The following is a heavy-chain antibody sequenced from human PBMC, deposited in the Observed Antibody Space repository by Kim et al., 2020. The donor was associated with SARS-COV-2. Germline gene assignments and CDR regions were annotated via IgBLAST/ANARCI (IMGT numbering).Heavy chain of an antibody. V-gene: IGHV3-15*01. J-gene: IGHJ4*02. CDR1: GFTFSNAW. D-gene: IGHD3-10*01. CDR2: IKSKTDGGTT. Sequence: GGSLRLSCAASGFTFSNAWMSWVRQAPGKGLEWVGRIKSKTDGGTTDYAAPVKGRFTISRDDSKNTLYLQMNSLKTEDTAVYYCTSGIWFGEPSPSDYWGQGTLVTVSS. CDR3: TSGIWFGEPSPSDY.